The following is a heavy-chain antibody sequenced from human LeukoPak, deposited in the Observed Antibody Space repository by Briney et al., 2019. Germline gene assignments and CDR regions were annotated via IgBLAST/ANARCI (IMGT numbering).Heavy chain of an antibody. Sequence: ASVKVSCKASGYTFISYYMHWVRQAPGQGLEWMGWIRTYNGDTNYAQKLQGRVTMTADTSTSTTYMELRSLRSDDTAVYYCALIPYCTTATCYYFDYWGQGTLVTVSS. V-gene: IGHV1-18*04. CDR1: GYTFISYY. J-gene: IGHJ4*02. CDR2: IRTYNGDT. D-gene: IGHD2-2*01. CDR3: ALIPYCTTATCYYFDY.